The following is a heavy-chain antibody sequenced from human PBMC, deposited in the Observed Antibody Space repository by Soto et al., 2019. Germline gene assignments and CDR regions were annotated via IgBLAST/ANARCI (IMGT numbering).Heavy chain of an antibody. Sequence: GGSLRLSCAASGFTVSSNYMSWVRQPPGKGLEWVSVLYSDGATYYADSVKGRFAISRDNSKNTVYLQMNSLRAEDTAVYYCARRLYYYDGAKPKPLSYLDYGGKGPLVTVSP. J-gene: IGHJ4*02. V-gene: IGHV3-66*01. CDR1: GFTVSSNY. D-gene: IGHD3-22*01. CDR3: ARRLYYYDGAKPKPLSYLDY. CDR2: LYSDGAT.